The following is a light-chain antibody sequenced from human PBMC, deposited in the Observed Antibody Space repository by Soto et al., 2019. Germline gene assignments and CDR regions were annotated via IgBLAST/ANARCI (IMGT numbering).Light chain of an antibody. Sequence: EIVLTQSPATLSLSPGERATLSCRASQSVSSYLAWYQQKPGQAPRLLIYDASNRATGIPARFSGSGYGTDFTLTISSLEPEDFAGYYCQQRSNWPGLTFGGGTKVEIK. CDR2: DAS. J-gene: IGKJ4*01. CDR3: QQRSNWPGLT. CDR1: QSVSSY. V-gene: IGKV3-11*01.